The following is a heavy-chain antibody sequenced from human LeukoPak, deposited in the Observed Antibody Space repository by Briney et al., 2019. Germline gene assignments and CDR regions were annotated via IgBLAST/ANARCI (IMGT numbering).Heavy chain of an antibody. D-gene: IGHD1-26*01. V-gene: IGHV6-1*01. CDR3: ARAVGGSYPDS. CDR1: GDSVSSNSVA. J-gene: IGHJ5*01. Sequence: SQTLSLTCAISGDSVSSNSVAWNWIRQSPSRGLEWLGRTYYRSKWYNDYAVSVESRMSINPDTSKNQFSLQLNSVTPEDTAVYYCARAVGGSYPDSWGQGTLVTVSS. CDR2: TYYRSKWYN.